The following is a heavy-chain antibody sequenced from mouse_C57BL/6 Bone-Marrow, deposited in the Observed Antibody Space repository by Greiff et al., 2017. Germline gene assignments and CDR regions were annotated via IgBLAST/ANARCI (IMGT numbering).Heavy chain of an antibody. CDR3: ATYYSNCYYARDY. J-gene: IGHJ4*01. CDR1: GYSFTDYN. Sequence: VQLKESGPALVKPGASVKISCKASGYSFTDYNMNWVKQSNGKSLEWIGVINPNYGTTSYNQKFKGKATLTVDRSSSTAYMQLNSLTSEDSAVYYCATYYSNCYYARDYWGEGTSGSVAS. CDR2: INPNYGTT. V-gene: IGHV1-39*01. D-gene: IGHD2-5*01.